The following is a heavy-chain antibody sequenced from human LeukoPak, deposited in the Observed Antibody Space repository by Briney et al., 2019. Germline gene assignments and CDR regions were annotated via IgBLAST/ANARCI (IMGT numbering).Heavy chain of an antibody. J-gene: IGHJ4*02. CDR3: AAGVVAATYFDY. CDR2: ISRSGGST. CDR1: GFTFSSYA. Sequence: GGSLRLSCAASGFTFSSYAMSWVRQAPGKGLEWVSAISRSGGSTYYADSVKGRFTISRDNSKNTLYLQMNSLRAEDTAVYYCAAGVVAATYFDYWGQGTLVTVSS. V-gene: IGHV3-23*01. D-gene: IGHD2-15*01.